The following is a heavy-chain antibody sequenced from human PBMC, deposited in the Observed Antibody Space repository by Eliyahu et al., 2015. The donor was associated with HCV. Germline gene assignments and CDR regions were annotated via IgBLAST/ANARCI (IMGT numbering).Heavy chain of an antibody. J-gene: IGHJ5*02. Sequence: QVQLQESGPGLVKPSETLSLTCTVSGGSLTPYSWSWIRQPPGKGLEWIGYIHYSGSTHYNPSLKSRVSISVDTSKNQFSLKLTSVTAADTAVYYCASGGGGIAVAGTGGWFDPWGQGTLVTVSS. D-gene: IGHD6-19*01. V-gene: IGHV4-59*01. CDR1: GGSLTPYS. CDR3: ASGGGGIAVAGTGGWFDP. CDR2: IHYSGST.